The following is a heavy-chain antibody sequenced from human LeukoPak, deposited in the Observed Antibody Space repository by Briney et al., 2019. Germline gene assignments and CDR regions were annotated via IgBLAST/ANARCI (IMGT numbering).Heavy chain of an antibody. J-gene: IGHJ2*01. V-gene: IGHV3-49*04. CDR1: GFTFSSYA. D-gene: IGHD2-2*01. Sequence: GGSLRLSCSASGFTFSSYAMHWVRQAPGKGLEWVGFIRSKAYGGTTEYAASVKGRFTISRDDSKSIAYLQMNSLKTEDTAVYYCALMLVVPAAISSFDLWGRGTLVTVSS. CDR3: ALMLVVPAAISSFDL. CDR2: IRSKAYGGTT.